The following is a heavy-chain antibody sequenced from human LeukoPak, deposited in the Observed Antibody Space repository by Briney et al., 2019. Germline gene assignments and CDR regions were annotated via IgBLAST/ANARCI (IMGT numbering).Heavy chain of an antibody. D-gene: IGHD3-16*02. Sequence: PGGSLRLSCAASGFTFDDYGMSWVRQAPGKGLEWVSDINWNGDSTGYADSVKGRFTISRDNAKNSLYLQMNGLRAEDTALYYCARRESSYQNYYYYYHMDVWGKGTTVTVSS. CDR2: INWNGDST. CDR3: ARRESSYQNYYYYYHMDV. V-gene: IGHV3-20*04. J-gene: IGHJ6*03. CDR1: GFTFDDYG.